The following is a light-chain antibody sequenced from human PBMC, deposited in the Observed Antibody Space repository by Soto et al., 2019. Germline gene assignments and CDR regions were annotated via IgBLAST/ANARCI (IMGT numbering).Light chain of an antibody. Sequence: VFTQSASTLSLSPGERATLSCRASQSVSNNYLAWYQQKPGQAPRLLIYGASNRATGIPDRFSGSGSGTDFTLTISSLQSEDFAVYYCQQYNNWPRTFGQGTKVDI. CDR3: QQYNNWPRT. V-gene: IGKV3D-7*01. CDR2: GAS. J-gene: IGKJ1*01. CDR1: QSVSNNY.